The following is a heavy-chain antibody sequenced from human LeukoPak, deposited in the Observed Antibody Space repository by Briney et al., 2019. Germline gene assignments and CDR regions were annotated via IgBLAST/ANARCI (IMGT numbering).Heavy chain of an antibody. V-gene: IGHV1-46*01. CDR1: GYTFTSYY. CDR3: ASTLYGDYPSG. J-gene: IGHJ4*02. Sequence: ASVTVSFTASGYTFTSYYMHWVRQAPGQGLEWMGIINPSGGSTSYAQKFQGRVTMTRDTSTSTVYMELSSLRSEDTAVYYCASTLYGDYPSGWGQGTLVTVSS. D-gene: IGHD4-17*01. CDR2: INPSGGST.